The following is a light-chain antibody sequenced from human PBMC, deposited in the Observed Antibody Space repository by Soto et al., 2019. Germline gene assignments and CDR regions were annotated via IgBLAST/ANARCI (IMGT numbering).Light chain of an antibody. V-gene: IGKV3-20*01. CDR1: QSVSGRY. Sequence: EIVLTQSPGTLSLSPGERATLSCRASQSVSGRYLAWYQQIPGQAPRLLIYGASSRATGIPDRFSGSGSGTDFTLAISRLEPEDFAVYYRQQYGNSPGTFGQGTKLEIK. J-gene: IGKJ2*01. CDR3: QQYGNSPGT. CDR2: GAS.